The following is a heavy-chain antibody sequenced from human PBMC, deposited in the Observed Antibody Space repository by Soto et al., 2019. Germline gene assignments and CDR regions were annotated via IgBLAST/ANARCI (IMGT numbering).Heavy chain of an antibody. V-gene: IGHV4-59*01. CDR1: GGSISSYY. Sequence: QVQLRASGPGLVKPSETLSLTCTVSGGSISSYYWSWIRQSPGQGLEWIGYIHHSGRTNSSPSLKRRVTISADTSTIQVSLRLRSATAADTAVYYCARDTALDYRGQGILVTVSS. CDR3: ARDTALDY. CDR2: IHHSGRT. D-gene: IGHD2-21*02. J-gene: IGHJ4*02.